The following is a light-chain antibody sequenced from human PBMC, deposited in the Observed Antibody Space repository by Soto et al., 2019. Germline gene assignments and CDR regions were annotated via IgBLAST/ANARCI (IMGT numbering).Light chain of an antibody. CDR1: QSVSNN. V-gene: IGKV3-15*01. J-gene: IGKJ4*02. Sequence: EVVMTQSPVTLSLSPGERATLSCRASQSVSNNLAWYQQKPGQTPRLIIYGASTRATGVPAMFSGSGSGTDFTLIISSRRSEDVAVYYCHQYDKWPPLTFGGGTKVEIK. CDR3: HQYDKWPPLT. CDR2: GAS.